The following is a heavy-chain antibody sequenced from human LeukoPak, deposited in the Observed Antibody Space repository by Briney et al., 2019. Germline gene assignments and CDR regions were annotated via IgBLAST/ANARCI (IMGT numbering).Heavy chain of an antibody. CDR3: AKSLGYCSGGSCY. Sequence: GGSLRLSCAASGFTFSSYAMSRVRQAPGKGLEWVSAISGSGGSTYYADSVKGRFTISRDNSKNTLYLQMNSLRAEDTAVYYCAKSLGYCSGGSCYWGQGTLVTVSS. CDR2: ISGSGGST. D-gene: IGHD2-15*01. CDR1: GFTFSSYA. J-gene: IGHJ4*02. V-gene: IGHV3-23*01.